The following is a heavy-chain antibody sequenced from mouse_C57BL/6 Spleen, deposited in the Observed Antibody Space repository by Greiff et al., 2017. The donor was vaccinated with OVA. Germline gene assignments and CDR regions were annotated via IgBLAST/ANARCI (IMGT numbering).Heavy chain of an antibody. CDR2: ISNGGGST. CDR3: ARHLVGNLGYFDV. CDR1: GFTFSDYY. J-gene: IGHJ1*03. V-gene: IGHV5-12*01. Sequence: EVQGVESGGGLVQPGGSLKLSCAASGFTFSDYYMYWVRQTPEKRLEWVAYISNGGGSTYYPDTVKGRFTISRDNAKNTLYLQMSRLKSEDTAMYYCARHLVGNLGYFDVWGTGTTVTVSS. D-gene: IGHD2-1*01.